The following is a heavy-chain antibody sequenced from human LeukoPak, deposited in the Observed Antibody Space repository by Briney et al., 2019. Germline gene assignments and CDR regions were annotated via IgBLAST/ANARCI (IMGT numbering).Heavy chain of an antibody. D-gene: IGHD3-9*01. J-gene: IGHJ3*02. Sequence: ASVKVSCKASGYTFTSYDINWVRQATGQGLEWMGWMNPNSGNTGYAQKFQGRVTMTRNTSISTAYMELSSLRSGDTAVYYCAFVMRLVGGAFDIWGQGTMVTVSS. V-gene: IGHV1-8*01. CDR1: GYTFTSYD. CDR3: AFVMRLVGGAFDI. CDR2: MNPNSGNT.